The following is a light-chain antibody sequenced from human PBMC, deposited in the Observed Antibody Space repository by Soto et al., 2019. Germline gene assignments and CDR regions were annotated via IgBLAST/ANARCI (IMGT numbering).Light chain of an antibody. CDR1: QSVSSY. V-gene: IGKV3-11*01. Sequence: EIVLTQSPATLSLSPGERATLSCRATQSVSSYLARYQQKPGQAPRLLIHDASNRATGIPARFSGSGSGTAFTLTISSLAPADFAVYYCQQRSNWPLTFGGGTKVVSK. CDR2: DAS. J-gene: IGKJ4*01. CDR3: QQRSNWPLT.